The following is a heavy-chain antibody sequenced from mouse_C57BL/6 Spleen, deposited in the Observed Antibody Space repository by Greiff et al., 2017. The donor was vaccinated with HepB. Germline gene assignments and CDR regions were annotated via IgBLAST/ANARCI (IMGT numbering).Heavy chain of an antibody. CDR1: GYAFSSSW. CDR3: ASGEDYDAMDY. CDR2: ISPGDGDT. V-gene: IGHV1-82*01. Sequence: VKVVESGPELVKPGASVKISCKASGYAFSSSWMNWVKQRPGKGLEWIGRISPGDGDTNYNGKFKGKATLTADKSSSTAYMQLSSLTSEDAAVYFCASGEDYDAMDYWGQGTSVTVSS. J-gene: IGHJ4*01.